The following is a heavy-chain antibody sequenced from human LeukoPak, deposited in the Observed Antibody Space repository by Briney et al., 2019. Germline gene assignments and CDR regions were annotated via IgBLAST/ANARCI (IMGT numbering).Heavy chain of an antibody. CDR2: IKQDGSEK. CDR1: GFTFSSYW. CDR3: AKDIYGGNWPNDY. D-gene: IGHD4-23*01. V-gene: IGHV3-7*01. Sequence: GGSLRLSCAASGFTFSSYWMSWVRQAPGKGLEWVANIKQDGSEKYYVDSVKGRFTISRDNAKNSLYLQMNSLRAEDTAVYYCAKDIYGGNWPNDYWGQGTLVTVSS. J-gene: IGHJ4*02.